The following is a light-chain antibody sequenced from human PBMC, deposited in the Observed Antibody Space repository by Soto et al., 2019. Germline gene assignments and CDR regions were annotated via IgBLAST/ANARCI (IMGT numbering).Light chain of an antibody. CDR1: QSVLYSSNNKNY. V-gene: IGKV4-1*01. Sequence: DIVMTQSPDSLAVSLGERATINCKSSQSVLYSSNNKNYLAWYQHKPGQPPKLLIYWASIRQYGVPDRFSGSGSGTDFTLTISSLQAEDVAVYYCQQYYSTPRTFGQGTKVEIK. J-gene: IGKJ1*01. CDR3: QQYYSTPRT. CDR2: WAS.